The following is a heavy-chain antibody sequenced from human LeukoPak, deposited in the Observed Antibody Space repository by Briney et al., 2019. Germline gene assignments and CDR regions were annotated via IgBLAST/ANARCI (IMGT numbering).Heavy chain of an antibody. J-gene: IGHJ4*02. V-gene: IGHV3-21*01. CDR2: ISSSSSYI. Sequence: GGSLRLSCAVSGFTFSDYWMTWVRQAPGKGLEWVSSISSSSSYIYYADSVKGRFTISRDNAKNSLYLQMNSLRAEDTAVYYCAREGWYGDFDYWGQGTLVTVSS. D-gene: IGHD6-19*01. CDR1: GFTFSDYW. CDR3: AREGWYGDFDY.